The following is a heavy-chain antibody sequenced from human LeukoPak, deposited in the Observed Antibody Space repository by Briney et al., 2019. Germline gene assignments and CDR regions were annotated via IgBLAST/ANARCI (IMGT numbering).Heavy chain of an antibody. CDR3: ARVGVVGATHWFDP. CDR1: GGSFRGYY. Sequence: SETLSLTCAVYGGSFRGYYWSWIRQPPGKGLEWIGEINHSGSTNYNPSLKSRVTISVDTSKNQFSLKLSSVTAADTAVYYCARVGVVGATHWFDPWGQGPLVTVSS. J-gene: IGHJ5*02. V-gene: IGHV4-34*01. D-gene: IGHD1-26*01. CDR2: INHSGST.